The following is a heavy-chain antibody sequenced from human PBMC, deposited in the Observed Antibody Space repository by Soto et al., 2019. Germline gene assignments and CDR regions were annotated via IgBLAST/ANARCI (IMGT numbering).Heavy chain of an antibody. J-gene: IGHJ5*02. V-gene: IGHV1-24*01. CDR3: ATVTDYDILTGYYRAAWFDP. CDR1: GYTLTELS. CDR2: FDPEDGET. D-gene: IGHD3-9*01. Sequence: QVQLVQSGAEVKKPGASVKVSCKVSGYTLTELSMHWVRQAPGKGLEWMGGFDPEDGETFYAQKFQGRVTMTEDTSTDTAYMELSSLRSEDTAVYYCATVTDYDILTGYYRAAWFDPWGQGTLVTVSS.